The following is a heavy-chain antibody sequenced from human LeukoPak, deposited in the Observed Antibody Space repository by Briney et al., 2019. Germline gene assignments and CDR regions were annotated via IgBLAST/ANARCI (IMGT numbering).Heavy chain of an antibody. D-gene: IGHD2-21*01. CDR1: GFTASANY. J-gene: IGHJ4*02. V-gene: IGHV3-53*01. Sequence: GGSLRLSCAASGFTASANYMSWVRQPPGKGLEWVSVINSGGSTNYADSVKGRFTISRDNPKNTLYLQMSSLRAEDTAVYYCARDLFHWGQGTLVTVSS. CDR3: ARDLFH. CDR2: INSGGST.